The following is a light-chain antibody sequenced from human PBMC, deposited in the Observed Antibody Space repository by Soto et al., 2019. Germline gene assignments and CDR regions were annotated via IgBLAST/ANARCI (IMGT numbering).Light chain of an antibody. J-gene: IGLJ1*01. CDR3: SSYTSSSTLPSYV. V-gene: IGLV2-14*01. Sequence: QSVLTQPASVSGSPGQSITISCTGTSSDVGGYNYVSWYQQHPGKAHKLMIYDVSNRPSGVSNRFSGSKSGNTASLTISGLQAEDEADYYCSSYTSSSTLPSYVFGTGTKVTVL. CDR2: DVS. CDR1: SSDVGGYNY.